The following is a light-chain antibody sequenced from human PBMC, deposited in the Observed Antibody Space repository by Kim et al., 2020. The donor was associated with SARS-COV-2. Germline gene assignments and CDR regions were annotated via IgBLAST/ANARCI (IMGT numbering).Light chain of an antibody. CDR1: RANIGANY. V-gene: IGLV1-47*01. CDR3: AAWDDTLSGV. J-gene: IGLJ3*02. Sequence: PGRRVTISCSGSRANIGANYVYWYQQFPGTAPKLLIYRNNQRASGVPDRISASKSGTSASLAISGLRSEDEADYYCAAWDDTLSGVFGGGTKVTVL. CDR2: RNN.